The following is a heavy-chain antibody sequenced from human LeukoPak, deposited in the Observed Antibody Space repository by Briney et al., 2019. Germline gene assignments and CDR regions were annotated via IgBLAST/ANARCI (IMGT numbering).Heavy chain of an antibody. D-gene: IGHD6-13*01. V-gene: IGHV3-21*01. CDR1: GFTFSSYS. J-gene: IGHJ4*02. Sequence: PGGSLRLSCAASGFTFSSYSMNWVRQAPGKGLEWVSSISSSSSYIYYADSVKGRFTISRDNAKNSLYLQMNSLRAEDTAVYYCAREPGIAAAGTDPEYWGQGTLGTVSS. CDR2: ISSSSSYI. CDR3: AREPGIAAAGTDPEY.